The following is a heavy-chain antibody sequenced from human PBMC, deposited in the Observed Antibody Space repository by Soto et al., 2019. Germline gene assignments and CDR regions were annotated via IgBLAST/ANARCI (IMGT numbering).Heavy chain of an antibody. CDR1: GFTFSSYW. D-gene: IGHD3-10*01. Sequence: VQLVESGGGLVQPGGSLRLCCAASGFTFSSYWMHWVRQAPGKGLVWVSRIKTDGSGANYADSVKGRFTISRDNAENTLYLQMNSLRDEDTAVYYCAKDLIYGSGTYDYWGQGTLVTVSS. V-gene: IGHV3-74*01. CDR3: AKDLIYGSGTYDY. J-gene: IGHJ4*02. CDR2: IKTDGSGA.